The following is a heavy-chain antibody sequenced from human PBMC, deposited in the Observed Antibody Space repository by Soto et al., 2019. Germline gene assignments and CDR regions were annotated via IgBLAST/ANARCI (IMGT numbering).Heavy chain of an antibody. CDR2: ISWNSGSI. V-gene: IGHV3-9*01. CDR1: GFTFDDYA. CDR3: AKDTNGPLVVPCFAC. D-gene: IGHD3-10*01. Sequence: EVQLVESGGGLVQPGRSLRLSCAASGFTFDDYAMHWVRQAPGKGLEWVSGISWNSGSIGYADSVKGRFTISRDNAKNSLYLQMNSLSPEDTALYGCAKDTNGPLVVPCFACWGQGTLVTVSS. J-gene: IGHJ4*02.